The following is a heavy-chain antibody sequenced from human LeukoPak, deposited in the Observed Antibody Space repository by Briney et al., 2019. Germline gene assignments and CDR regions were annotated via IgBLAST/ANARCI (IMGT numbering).Heavy chain of an antibody. J-gene: IGHJ4*02. CDR3: AKDCLDSSSGPDY. CDR1: GFTFSSYA. CDR2: ISYDGSNK. Sequence: GGSLRLSCAASGFTFSSYAMSWVRQAPGKGLEWVAVISYDGSNKYYADSVKGRFTISRDNSKNTLYLQMNSLRAEDTAVYYCAKDCLDSSSGPDYWGQGTLVTVSS. D-gene: IGHD6-13*01. V-gene: IGHV3-30*18.